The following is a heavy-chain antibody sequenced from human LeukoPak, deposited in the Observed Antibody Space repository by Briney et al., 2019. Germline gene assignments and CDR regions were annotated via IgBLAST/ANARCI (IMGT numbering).Heavy chain of an antibody. Sequence: GGSLRLSCAASGFTFSSYAMDWVRQAPGKGLEWVAVISYDGSNKYYADSVKGRFTISRDNAKNSLYLQMNSLRAEDTAVYYCAREPGIAAAPDVWGKGTTVTVSS. J-gene: IGHJ6*04. D-gene: IGHD6-13*01. V-gene: IGHV3-30*04. CDR2: ISYDGSNK. CDR3: AREPGIAAAPDV. CDR1: GFTFSSYA.